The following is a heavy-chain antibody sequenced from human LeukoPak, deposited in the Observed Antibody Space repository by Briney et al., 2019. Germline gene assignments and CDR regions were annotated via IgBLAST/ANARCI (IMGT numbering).Heavy chain of an antibody. CDR1: GFNFSSYE. D-gene: IGHD5-18*01. CDR2: IGTSGSII. CDR3: ARDSGRVDTAMVYDY. J-gene: IGHJ4*02. Sequence: GGSLRLSCAASGFNFSSYEMNWVRQAPGKGLEWVSYIGTSGSIIYYADSVKGRFTISRDNAKNSLYLQMNSLRAEDTAVYYCARDSGRVDTAMVYDYWGQGTLVTVSS. V-gene: IGHV3-48*03.